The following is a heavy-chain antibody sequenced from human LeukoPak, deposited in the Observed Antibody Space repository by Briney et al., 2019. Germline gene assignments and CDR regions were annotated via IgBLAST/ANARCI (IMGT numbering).Heavy chain of an antibody. CDR2: IYTSGST. V-gene: IGHV4-4*07. J-gene: IGHJ3*02. D-gene: IGHD3-10*01. Sequence: SETLSLTCTVSGGSISSYYWSWIRQPAGKGLEWIGRIYTSGSTNYNPSLKSRVTISVDKSKNQFSLKLSSVTAADTAVYCCARDRYYYGSGSYYNRGAFDIWGQGTMVTVSS. CDR1: GGSISSYY. CDR3: ARDRYYYGSGSYYNRGAFDI.